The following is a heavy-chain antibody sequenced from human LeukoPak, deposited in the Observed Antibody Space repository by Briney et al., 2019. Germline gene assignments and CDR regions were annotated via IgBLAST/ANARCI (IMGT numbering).Heavy chain of an antibody. CDR3: AKVVGREHWIVVPDAFDI. CDR1: GFTFSSYG. Sequence: PGGSLRLSCAASGFTFSSYGMHWVRQAPGKGLEWVAVIWYDGSNKYYADSVKGRFTISRDNSKNTLYLQMNSLRAEDTAVYYCAKVVGREHWIVVPDAFDIWGQGTMVTVSS. J-gene: IGHJ3*02. D-gene: IGHD3-22*01. V-gene: IGHV3-33*06. CDR2: IWYDGSNK.